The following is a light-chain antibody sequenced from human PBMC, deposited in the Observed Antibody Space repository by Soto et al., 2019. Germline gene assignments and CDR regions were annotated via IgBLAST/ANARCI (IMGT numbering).Light chain of an antibody. Sequence: DIQMTQSPSTLSASVGDRVTITCRASQRFSTWLAWYQQKPGKAPRFLIYDASSLEGGVPSRFSGRGSGTEFTLTISGLQPDDFATYYCQQYNSSPYTFGQGTKLEIK. CDR1: QRFSTW. J-gene: IGKJ2*01. V-gene: IGKV1-5*01. CDR3: QQYNSSPYT. CDR2: DAS.